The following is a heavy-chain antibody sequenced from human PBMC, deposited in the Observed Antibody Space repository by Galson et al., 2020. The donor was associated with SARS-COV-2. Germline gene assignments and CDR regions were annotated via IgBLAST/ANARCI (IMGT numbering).Heavy chain of an antibody. D-gene: IGHD1-26*01. CDR2: ISAHNANT. Sequence: ASVKVSCKASGYTFTSYGISWVRQAPGQGLEWVGLISAHNANTNYAHELQGRVTMTTDTTTSTAYMELRSLRSDDTAVYYCARAPGTYSFLGSDYWGQGTLVTVSS. CDR1: GYTFTSYG. J-gene: IGHJ4*02. V-gene: IGHV1-18*01. CDR3: ARAPGTYSFLGSDY.